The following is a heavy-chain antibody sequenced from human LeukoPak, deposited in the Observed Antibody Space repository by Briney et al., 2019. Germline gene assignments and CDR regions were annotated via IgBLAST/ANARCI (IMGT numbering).Heavy chain of an antibody. CDR1: GYTFTSYG. J-gene: IGHJ5*02. D-gene: IGHD6-13*01. CDR2: ISAYNGNT. V-gene: IGHV1-18*01. CDR3: ARDRDARGSSSLWFDP. Sequence: GASVKVSCKASGYTFTSYGISWVRQAPGQGLEWMGWISAYNGNTNYAQKLQGRVTMTTDTSTSTAYMELRSLRSDDTAVYYCARDRDARGSSSLWFDPWGQGTLVTVSS.